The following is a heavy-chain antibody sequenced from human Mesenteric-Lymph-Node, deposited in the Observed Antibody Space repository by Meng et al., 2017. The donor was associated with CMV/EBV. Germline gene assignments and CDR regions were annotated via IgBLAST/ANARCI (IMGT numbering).Heavy chain of an antibody. J-gene: IGHJ6*02. CDR1: GFTISTYW. Sequence: GGSLRLSCAASGFTISTYWMIWVRQAPGKGLEWVANIKQDGTEKYYVDSLKGRFTISRDNARNSLYPQMNSLRVEDTAVYYCARALAYCGSDCYSKYFYYGMDVWGQGTTVTVSS. D-gene: IGHD2-21*01. CDR3: ARALAYCGSDCYSKYFYYGMDV. CDR2: IKQDGTEK. V-gene: IGHV3-7*01.